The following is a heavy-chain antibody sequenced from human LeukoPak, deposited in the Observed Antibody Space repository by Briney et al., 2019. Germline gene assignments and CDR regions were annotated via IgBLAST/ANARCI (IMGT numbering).Heavy chain of an antibody. CDR3: VRGDYGLFDY. CDR1: GDSISSGDYY. Sequence: SQTLSLTCTVSGDSISSGDYYWTWIRQPPGKGLEWIGYIYYNGITYYNPSLKSRVIISVDQPKKQFSLKLSSVTAADTAVYYCVRGDYGLFDYWGQGTLVTVSS. D-gene: IGHD4-17*01. CDR2: IYYNGIT. V-gene: IGHV4-30-4*01. J-gene: IGHJ4*02.